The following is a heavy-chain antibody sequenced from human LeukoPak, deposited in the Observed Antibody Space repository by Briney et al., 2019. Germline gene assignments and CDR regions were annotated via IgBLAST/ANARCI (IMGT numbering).Heavy chain of an antibody. D-gene: IGHD5-24*01. CDR1: VYIFSTYA. J-gene: IGHJ4*02. CDR2: ISGSGAGI. CDR3: VKSSRDGYSYDY. V-gene: IGHV3-23*01. Sequence: GGSLRLSCAASVYIFSTYAMSWVRQAPGKGQEWVSAISGSGAGIYYADSVKGRFTISRDNSKNTLYLQMNSLKVEDTAVYYCVKSSRDGYSYDYWGQGTLVTVSS.